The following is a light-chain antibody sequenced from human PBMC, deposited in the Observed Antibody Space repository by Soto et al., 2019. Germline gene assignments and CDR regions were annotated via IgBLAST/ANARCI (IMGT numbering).Light chain of an antibody. J-gene: IGKJ1*01. Sequence: DVQMTQSPSTLSASVGDRVTITCRASQSISSWLAWYQQKPGKAPKLLIYKASTLESGVPSNFSGSGSGTEFTLIISSLQSEDFAVYYCQQYNNWPWTFGQGTKVDIK. CDR2: KAS. CDR1: QSISSW. CDR3: QQYNNWPWT. V-gene: IGKV1-5*03.